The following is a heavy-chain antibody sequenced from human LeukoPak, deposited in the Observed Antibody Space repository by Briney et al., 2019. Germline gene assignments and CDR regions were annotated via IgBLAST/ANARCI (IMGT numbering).Heavy chain of an antibody. CDR3: ARDHVRYHI. J-gene: IGHJ4*02. CDR2: ISYDGNNR. D-gene: IGHD2-2*01. V-gene: IGHV3-30-3*01. CDR1: GFIFSSYT. Sequence: GGSLRLSCVDSGFIFSSYTMNWVRQAPGKGLEWVAVISYDGNNRDYADSVRGRFTISRDNSKNTLYLDMKTPRPDDTAVYYCARDHVRYHIWGQGTLVTVSS.